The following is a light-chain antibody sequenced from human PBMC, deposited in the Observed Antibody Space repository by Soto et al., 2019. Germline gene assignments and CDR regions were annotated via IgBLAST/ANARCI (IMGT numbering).Light chain of an antibody. CDR1: SSDVGGYNY. CDR2: EVS. J-gene: IGLJ3*02. CDR3: SSYTGSSNLV. Sequence: QSALTQPPSASGSPGQSVTISCTGTSSDVGGYNYVSWYQQHPGKAPKLMIYEVSKRPSWVPDRFSGSKSGNTASLTVSGLQAEDEAHYYCSSYTGSSNLVFGGGTKLTVL. V-gene: IGLV2-8*01.